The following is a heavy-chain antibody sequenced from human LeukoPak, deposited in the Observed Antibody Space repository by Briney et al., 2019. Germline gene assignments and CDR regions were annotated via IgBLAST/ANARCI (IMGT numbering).Heavy chain of an antibody. J-gene: IGHJ4*02. Sequence: GGSLRLSCAASGFSFSNYGMPWVRQAPGKGLVWVSRINGDGSSTTYVDSVMGRFTISRDNAKNTLYLQMNSVRAEDTAVYYCARGNIAAAGIHYWGQGTLVIVSS. V-gene: IGHV3-74*01. CDR2: INGDGSST. CDR1: GFSFSNYG. CDR3: ARGNIAAAGIHY. D-gene: IGHD6-13*01.